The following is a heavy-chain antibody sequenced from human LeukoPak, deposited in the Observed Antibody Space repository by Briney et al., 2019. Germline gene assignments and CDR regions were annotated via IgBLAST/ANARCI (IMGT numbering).Heavy chain of an antibody. J-gene: IGHJ4*02. CDR2: IYYSGST. CDR1: GGSISSGGYC. V-gene: IGHV4-31*03. D-gene: IGHD3-9*01. Sequence: SETLSLTCTVSGGSISSGGYCWSWIRQHPGKGLEWIGYIYYSGSTYYNPSLKSRVTISVDTSKNQFSLKLSSVTAADTAVYYCARVPASRGPKNRGSYDILTGYYRDWGQGTLVTVSS. CDR3: ARVPASRGPKNRGSYDILTGYYRD.